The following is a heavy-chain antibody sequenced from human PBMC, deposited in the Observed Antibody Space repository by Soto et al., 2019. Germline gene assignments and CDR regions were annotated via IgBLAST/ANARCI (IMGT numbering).Heavy chain of an antibody. CDR2: ISSSSSTI. CDR3: ARDYYDSSGYYPEADFQH. CDR1: GFTFSSYS. Sequence: GALRLSCAASGFTFSSYSMNWVRQAPGKGLEWVSYISSSSSTIYYADSVKGRFTISRDNAKNSLYLQMNSLRDEDTAVYYCARDYYDSSGYYPEADFQHWGQGTLVTVSS. V-gene: IGHV3-48*02. J-gene: IGHJ1*01. D-gene: IGHD3-22*01.